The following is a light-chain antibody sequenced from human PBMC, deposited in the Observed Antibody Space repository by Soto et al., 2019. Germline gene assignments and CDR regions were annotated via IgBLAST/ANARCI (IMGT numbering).Light chain of an antibody. V-gene: IGKV3-15*01. J-gene: IGKJ2*01. CDR1: QSVSSSY. CDR3: QQYNNWPPAYT. Sequence: EIVLTQSPGTLSLSPGERATLSFRASQSVSSSYLAWYPQKPGQAPRLLIYDASTRATGIPERFSGSGSGTEFTLTISSLQSEDFAVYYCQQYNNWPPAYTFGQGTKVDIK. CDR2: DAS.